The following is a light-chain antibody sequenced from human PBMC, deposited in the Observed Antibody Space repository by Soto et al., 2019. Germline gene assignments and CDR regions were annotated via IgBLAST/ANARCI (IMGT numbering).Light chain of an antibody. Sequence: QLVLTQSPSASASLGASVKLTCTLSSGHSDYAITWHQQQPDKGPRYLMKVNSDGSHRKGDGIPDRFSGSSSGAERYLTISSLQSEDEADYYCQTWGTGIRIFGGGTKLTVL. CDR3: QTWGTGIRI. J-gene: IGLJ2*01. CDR2: VNSDGSH. V-gene: IGLV4-69*01. CDR1: SGHSDYA.